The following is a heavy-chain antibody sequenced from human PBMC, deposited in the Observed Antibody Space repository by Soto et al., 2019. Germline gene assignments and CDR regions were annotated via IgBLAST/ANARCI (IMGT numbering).Heavy chain of an antibody. CDR3: VRRHVSATGIDWFEP. Sequence: QVQLVQAGTEVKKPGASVKVSCKASGYTFTSYGIHWVRQAPGQRREWMGWINAAHSDTKYSPKFQGRVTITRDTSASTAYMELSSLRSEDTAVYYCVRRHVSATGIDWFEPWGQGTLVTVSS. CDR2: INAAHSDT. V-gene: IGHV1-3*01. CDR1: GYTFTSYG. J-gene: IGHJ5*02. D-gene: IGHD2-8*02.